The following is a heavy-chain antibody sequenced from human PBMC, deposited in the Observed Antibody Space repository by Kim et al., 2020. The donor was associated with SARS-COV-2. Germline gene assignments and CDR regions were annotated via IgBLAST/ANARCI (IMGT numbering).Heavy chain of an antibody. CDR3: ARSGAIWFGELLSREFDY. CDR1: GGSFSGYY. CDR2: INHSGST. D-gene: IGHD3-10*01. V-gene: IGHV4-34*01. J-gene: IGHJ4*02. Sequence: SETLSLTCAVYGGSFSGYYWSWIRQPPGKGLEWIGEINHSGSTNYNPSLKSRVTISVDTSKNQFSLKLSSVTAADTAVYYCARSGAIWFGELLSREFDYWGQGTLVTVSS.